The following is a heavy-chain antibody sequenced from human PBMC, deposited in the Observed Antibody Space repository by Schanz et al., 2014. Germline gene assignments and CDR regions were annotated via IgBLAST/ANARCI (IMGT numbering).Heavy chain of an antibody. CDR3: ARDTTWRLDL. CDR2: VFPNGIT. D-gene: IGHD1-1*01. J-gene: IGHJ2*01. Sequence: QVQLQESGPGLLKPSETLSLTCTVSGGSIRSYFWSWIRQPPGKGLEWIGRVFPNGITNYNPSLKSRVTLALDTSKTQFSLTLPSLTAADTAVYYCARDTTWRLDLWGRGTLVTVSS. V-gene: IGHV4-4*08. CDR1: GGSIRSYF.